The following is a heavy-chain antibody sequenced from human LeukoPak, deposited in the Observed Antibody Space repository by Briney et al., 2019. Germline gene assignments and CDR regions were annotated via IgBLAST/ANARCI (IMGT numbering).Heavy chain of an antibody. CDR3: ARGGLTVAPRGGMDV. Sequence: PSETLSLTCTVSGGSISSGGYYWSWIRQHPGKGLEWIGYIYYSGSTYYNPSLKSRVTISVGTSKNQFSLKLSSVTAADTAVYYCARGGLTVAPRGGMDVWGQGTTVTVSS. CDR1: GGSISSGGYY. CDR2: IYYSGST. V-gene: IGHV4-31*03. D-gene: IGHD4-23*01. J-gene: IGHJ6*02.